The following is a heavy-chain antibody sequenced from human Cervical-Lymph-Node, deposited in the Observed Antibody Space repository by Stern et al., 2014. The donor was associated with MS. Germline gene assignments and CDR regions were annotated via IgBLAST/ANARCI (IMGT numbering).Heavy chain of an antibody. V-gene: IGHV3-30*18. CDR1: GFTFSSYG. CDR3: AKSELLVPASFDY. Sequence: VQLAESGGGVVQPGRSLRLSCAASGFTFSSYGMHWVRQAPGKGLEWVAVISYDGSNKYYADSVKGRFTISRDNSKNTLYLQMNSLRAEDTAVYYCAKSELLVPASFDYWGQGTLVTVSS. J-gene: IGHJ4*02. D-gene: IGHD1-26*01. CDR2: ISYDGSNK.